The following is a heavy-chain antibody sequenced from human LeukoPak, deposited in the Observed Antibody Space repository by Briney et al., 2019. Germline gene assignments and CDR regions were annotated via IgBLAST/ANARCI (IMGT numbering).Heavy chain of an antibody. J-gene: IGHJ5*01. Sequence: PGGSLRLSCAASGFTFSNYAMSWVRQTPGKGLECVSVVTGSGGDTYYTGSVNGRFTISRDNSKNTLYLQMNSLRAEDTAVYYCARGTLEHCSGASCYPLDSWSQGTLVTVSS. D-gene: IGHD2-15*01. V-gene: IGHV3-23*01. CDR1: GFTFSNYA. CDR2: VTGSGGDT. CDR3: ARGTLEHCSGASCYPLDS.